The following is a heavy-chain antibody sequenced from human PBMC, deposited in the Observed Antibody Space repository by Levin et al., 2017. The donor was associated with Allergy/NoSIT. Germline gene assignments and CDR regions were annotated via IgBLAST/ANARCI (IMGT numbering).Heavy chain of an antibody. CDR1: GFTFSSYG. V-gene: IGHV3-33*01. J-gene: IGHJ4*02. CDR3: ARAYNYYDSSGYSWGLFDY. D-gene: IGHD3-22*01. CDR2: IWYDGSNK. Sequence: GGSLRLSCAASGFTFSSYGMHWVRQAPGKGLEWVAVIWYDGSNKYYADSVKGRFTISRDNSKNTLYLQMNSLRAEDTAVYYCARAYNYYDSSGYSWGLFDYWGQGTLVTVSS.